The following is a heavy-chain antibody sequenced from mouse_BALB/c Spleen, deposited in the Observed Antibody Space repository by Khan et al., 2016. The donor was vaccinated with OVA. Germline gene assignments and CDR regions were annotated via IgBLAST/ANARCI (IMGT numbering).Heavy chain of an antibody. V-gene: IGHV2-6-4*01. Sequence: QVQLKQSGPGLVAPSQSLSITCTASGFSLSRYNIHWVRQPPGKGLEWLGMIWGGGGTDYNSTLKSRLSISKDNSKSQVFLKMNSLQTDDTAMYYYARAYYRYDGYYAMDYWGKGTSVTVSS. CDR1: GFSLSRYN. J-gene: IGHJ4*01. CDR2: IWGGGGT. CDR3: ARAYYRYDGYYAMDY. D-gene: IGHD2-14*01.